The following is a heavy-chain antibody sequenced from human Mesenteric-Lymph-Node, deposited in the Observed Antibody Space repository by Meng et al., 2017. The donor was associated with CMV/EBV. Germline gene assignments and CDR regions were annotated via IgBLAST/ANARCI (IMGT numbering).Heavy chain of an antibody. CDR2: ISSSGSTI. CDR1: GFTFSSYE. Sequence: GESLKLSCAASGFTFSSYEMNWVRQAPGKGLEWVSYISSSGSTIYYADSVKGRFTISRDNAKNSLYLQMNSLRAEDTAVYYCARSSSWGYYYYGMDVWGQGTTVTVSS. CDR3: ARSSSWGYYYYGMDV. J-gene: IGHJ6*02. D-gene: IGHD6-13*01. V-gene: IGHV3-48*03.